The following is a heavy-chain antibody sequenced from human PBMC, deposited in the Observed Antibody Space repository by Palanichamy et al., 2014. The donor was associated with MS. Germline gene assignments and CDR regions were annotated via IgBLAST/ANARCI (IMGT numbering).Heavy chain of an antibody. D-gene: IGHD3-22*01. CDR1: GFTFSRYL. CDR3: ARDGGDSSGLYFDY. CDR2: INQDGSEK. J-gene: IGHJ4*02. Sequence: EVQLVESGGGLVQPGGSLRLSCAASGFTFSRYLMSWVRQAPGKGLEWVANINQDGSEKFYVDSVRGRFTISRDNAKNSLYLQMNSLRAEDRAVYYCARDGGDSSGLYFDYWGQGTLVTVSS. V-gene: IGHV3-7*01.